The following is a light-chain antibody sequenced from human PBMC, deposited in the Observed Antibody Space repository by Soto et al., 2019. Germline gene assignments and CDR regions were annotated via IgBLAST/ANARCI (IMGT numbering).Light chain of an antibody. CDR2: GAS. V-gene: IGKV3-20*01. Sequence: EIVLTQSPDTLSLSPGERATLSCRASQSVGSSYLAWYQQKPGQAPRLLIYGASSRATGIPDRFRGSGSGTDFTLTISRLEPEDFSVYYCQQYGSSPLTFGGGTKVDI. CDR1: QSVGSSY. CDR3: QQYGSSPLT. J-gene: IGKJ4*01.